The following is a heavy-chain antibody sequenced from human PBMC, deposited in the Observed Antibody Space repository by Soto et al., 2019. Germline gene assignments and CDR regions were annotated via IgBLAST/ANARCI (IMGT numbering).Heavy chain of an antibody. CDR1: GFTFSSYG. V-gene: IGHV3-30*18. Sequence: GGSLRLSCAASGFTFSSYGMHWVRQAPGKGLEWVAVISYDGSNKYYADSVKGRFTISRDNSKNTLYLQMNSLRAEDTAVYYCAKESLWFGELSPSQYWGQGTLVTVSS. CDR3: AKESLWFGELSPSQY. J-gene: IGHJ4*02. CDR2: ISYDGSNK. D-gene: IGHD3-10*01.